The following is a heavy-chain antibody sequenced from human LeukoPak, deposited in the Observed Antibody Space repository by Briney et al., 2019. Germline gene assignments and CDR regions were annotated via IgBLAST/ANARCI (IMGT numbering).Heavy chain of an antibody. CDR2: ISGSGGST. CDR3: AKDTAYSSSWLPDY. Sequence: PGGSLRLSCAASGFTFGNYAMYWVRQAPGKGLEWVSLISGSGGSTYYADSVKGRFTISRDNSKNTLYLQMNSLRAEDTAVYYCAKDTAYSSSWLPDYWGQGTLVTVSS. D-gene: IGHD6-13*01. J-gene: IGHJ4*02. V-gene: IGHV3-23*01. CDR1: GFTFGNYA.